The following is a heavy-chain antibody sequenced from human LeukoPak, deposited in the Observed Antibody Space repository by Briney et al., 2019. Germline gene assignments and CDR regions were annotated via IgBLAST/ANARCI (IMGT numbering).Heavy chain of an antibody. CDR3: ARVRDYYDSSGYYYELNDAFDI. D-gene: IGHD3-22*01. CDR1: GFTFSSYA. Sequence: GGSLRLSCAASGFTFSSYAMSWVRQAPGKGLEWVANIKQDGSEKYYVDSVKGRFTISRDNAKNSLYLQMNSLRAEDTAVYYCARVRDYYDSSGYYYELNDAFDIWGQGTMVTVSS. J-gene: IGHJ3*02. V-gene: IGHV3-7*01. CDR2: IKQDGSEK.